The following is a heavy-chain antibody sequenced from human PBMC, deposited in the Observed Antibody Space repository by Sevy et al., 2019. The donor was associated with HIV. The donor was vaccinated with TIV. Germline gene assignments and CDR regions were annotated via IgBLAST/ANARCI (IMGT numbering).Heavy chain of an antibody. CDR2: IGTLFDT. CDR3: ARACTAAGYKSGPIDAFDV. J-gene: IGHJ3*01. V-gene: IGHV3-13*01. CDR1: GFTFSTYD. D-gene: IGHD6-13*01. Sequence: GGSLRLSCAASGFTFSTYDMHWVRQVAGEGLEWVSGIGTLFDTYYAASVKGRFINSRDNAMNSLFLQMNSFRAGDTAIYYCARACTAAGYKSGPIDAFDVWGQGTVVTVSS.